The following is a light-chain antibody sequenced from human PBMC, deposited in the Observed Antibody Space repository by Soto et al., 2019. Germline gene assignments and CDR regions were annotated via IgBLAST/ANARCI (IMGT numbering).Light chain of an antibody. CDR2: DNN. Sequence: QSVLTQPPSVSAAPGQKVTISCSGSSSNIGNNYVSWYQQLPGTAPKLLIYDNNKRPSGIRDRFSGSKSGTSATLGITGLQTGDEADCYCGTWDSSLSTGVFGGGTKVTVL. V-gene: IGLV1-51*01. CDR1: SSNIGNNY. J-gene: IGLJ2*01. CDR3: GTWDSSLSTGV.